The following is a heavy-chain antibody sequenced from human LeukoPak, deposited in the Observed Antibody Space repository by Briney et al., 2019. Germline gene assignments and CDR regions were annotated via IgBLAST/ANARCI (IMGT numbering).Heavy chain of an antibody. Sequence: SETLSLTCTVSGGSISSYYWSWIRQPPGKGLEWIGYIYYSGSTNYNPSLKSRVTISVDTSKNQFSLKLSSLTAADTAVYYCARLVGCTEFDYWGQGTLVTVSS. CDR2: IYYSGST. CDR3: ARLVGCTEFDY. CDR1: GGSISSYY. D-gene: IGHD2-15*01. J-gene: IGHJ4*02. V-gene: IGHV4-59*08.